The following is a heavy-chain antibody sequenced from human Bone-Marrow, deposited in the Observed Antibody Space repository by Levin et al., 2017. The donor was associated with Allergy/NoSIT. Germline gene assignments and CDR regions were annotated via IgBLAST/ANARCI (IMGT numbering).Heavy chain of an antibody. J-gene: IGHJ6*03. D-gene: IGHD5-24*01. CDR3: ARHERWVPDVMSASGYYYYYMDV. V-gene: IGHV5-10-1*01. CDR2: IDPNDANT. CDR1: EYSFISYW. Sequence: GESLKISCQGSEYSFISYWLSWVRQMPGKGLEWMGTIDPNDANTKYSPSFQGHVTISADKSIKTAHLQWSSLKASDTAIYYCARHERWVPDVMSASGYYYYYMDVWGQGTTVTVSS.